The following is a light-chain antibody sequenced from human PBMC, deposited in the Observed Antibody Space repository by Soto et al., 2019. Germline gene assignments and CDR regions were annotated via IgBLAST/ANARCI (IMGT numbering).Light chain of an antibody. CDR2: AAS. CDR3: QKYNSAPLT. Sequence: DIQMTQSPSSLSASLGDRVTITCRASQGIGIYLAWFQQRPGKVPKLLIYAASTFQSGVPSRFSGSGSGTDFTLTISSLQPEDVATYYGQKYNSAPLTFGGGTRVEIK. J-gene: IGKJ4*01. CDR1: QGIGIY. V-gene: IGKV1-27*01.